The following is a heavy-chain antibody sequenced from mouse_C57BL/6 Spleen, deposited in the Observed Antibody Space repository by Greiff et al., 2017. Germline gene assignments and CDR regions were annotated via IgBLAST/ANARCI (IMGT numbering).Heavy chain of an antibody. J-gene: IGHJ2*01. Sequence: VKLQEPGAELVKPGASVKMSCKASGYTFTSYWITWVKQRPGQGLEWIGDIYPGSGSTNYNEKFNSKATLTVDTASSTAYMQLSSLTSEDSAVYYCAREDYYGSRGLDYGGQGTTLTVSS. CDR2: IYPGSGST. D-gene: IGHD1-1*01. CDR1: GYTFTSYW. V-gene: IGHV1-55*01. CDR3: AREDYYGSRGLDY.